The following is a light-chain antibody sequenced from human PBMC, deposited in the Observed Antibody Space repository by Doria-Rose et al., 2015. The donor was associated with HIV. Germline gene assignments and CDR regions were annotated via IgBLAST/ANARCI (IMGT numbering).Light chain of an antibody. CDR3: QQYYDTPS. CDR2: WAS. Sequence: TQPPESLGMSLGERATLNCKFNQSLLYTSKNYLAWYQQKPGQPPKLLIYWASTRQSGVPARFSGSGSGTDFTLTISSLEAEDVAVYYCQQYYDTPSFGPGTTVDIK. CDR1: QSLLYTSKNY. J-gene: IGKJ3*01. V-gene: IGKV4-1*01.